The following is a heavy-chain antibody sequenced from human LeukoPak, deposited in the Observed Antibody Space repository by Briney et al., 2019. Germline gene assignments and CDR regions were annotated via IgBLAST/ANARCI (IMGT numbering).Heavy chain of an antibody. D-gene: IGHD1-1*01. CDR3: AKATGTLGN. J-gene: IGHJ4*02. CDR1: GFTFSNYW. V-gene: IGHV3-74*01. Sequence: GGSLRLSCAASGFTFSNYWMHWVRQAPGKGLVWVSRINSDGINTSYADSVKGRFTISRDNAKNTLNLQMNSLRAEDTAVYYCAKATGTLGNWGQGTLVTVSS. CDR2: INSDGINT.